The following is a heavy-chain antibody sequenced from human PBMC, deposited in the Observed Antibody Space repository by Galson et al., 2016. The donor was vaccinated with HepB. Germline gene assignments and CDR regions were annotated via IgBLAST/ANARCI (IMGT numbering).Heavy chain of an antibody. CDR2: IEKDGSEE. D-gene: IGHD6-19*01. V-gene: IGHV3-7*03. CDR3: VAGAGWLPDY. CDR1: GLTFNIQY. J-gene: IGHJ4*02. Sequence: LRLSCAVSGLTFNIQYMSWVRQAPGKGLEWVANIEKDGSEENYVDSVKGRFTISRDNAKNSAYLQMNNVRAEDTAIYYCVAGAGWLPDYWGQGTLVSVSS.